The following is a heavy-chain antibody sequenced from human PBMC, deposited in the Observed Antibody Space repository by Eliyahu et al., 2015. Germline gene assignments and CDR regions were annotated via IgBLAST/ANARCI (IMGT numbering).Heavy chain of an antibody. CDR3: ARGPPMYSSGWQIRGEYFDF. Sequence: QVQLVQSGAEVKKPGALVKVSCKASGYTFTXFDIXWVRQATGHGLEWVGWMNPNSGNTDYAQKFQGRVTLTRNTSLSTAYMELSSLRSEDTAVYYCARGPPMYSSGWQIRGEYFDFWGQGTLVTVSS. CDR1: GYTFTXFD. V-gene: IGHV1-8*01. D-gene: IGHD6-19*01. CDR2: MNPNSGNT. J-gene: IGHJ4*02.